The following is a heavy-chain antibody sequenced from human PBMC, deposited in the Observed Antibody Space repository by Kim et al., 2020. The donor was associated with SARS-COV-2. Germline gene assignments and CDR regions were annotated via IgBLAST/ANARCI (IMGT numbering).Heavy chain of an antibody. CDR3: AKDYYGDYVNYFDY. V-gene: IGHV3-33*06. D-gene: IGHD4-17*01. J-gene: IGHJ4*02. Sequence: ANSVKGRFTISRDNSKNTLYLQMNSLRAEDTAVYYCAKDYYGDYVNYFDYWGQGTLVTVSS.